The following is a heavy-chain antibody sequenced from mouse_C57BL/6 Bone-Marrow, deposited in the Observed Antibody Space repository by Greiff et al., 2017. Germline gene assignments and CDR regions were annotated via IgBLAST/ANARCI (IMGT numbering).Heavy chain of an antibody. CDR1: GFTFSSYA. D-gene: IGHD1-1*01. Sequence: EVKLQESGGGLVKPGGSLKLSCAASGFTFSSYAMSWVRQTPEKRLEWVATISDGGSYTYYPDNVKGRFTISRDNAKNKLYLQMSHLKSEDTAMYYCARESITTVVASYAMDYWGQGTSVTVSS. V-gene: IGHV5-4*03. CDR3: ARESITTVVASYAMDY. CDR2: ISDGGSYT. J-gene: IGHJ4*01.